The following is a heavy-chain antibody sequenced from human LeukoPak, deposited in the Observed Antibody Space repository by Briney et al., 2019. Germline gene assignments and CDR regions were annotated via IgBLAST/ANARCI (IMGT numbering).Heavy chain of an antibody. Sequence: SETLSLTCSVYGGSFIGYYWSWIRQPPGKGLEWIGEINHSGSTNYNPSLKSRVTISVDTSKNQFSLKLSSVTAADTAVYYCARAGLNGDVDYWGQGTLVTVSS. D-gene: IGHD4-17*01. CDR1: GGSFIGYY. CDR3: ARAGLNGDVDY. CDR2: INHSGST. V-gene: IGHV4-34*01. J-gene: IGHJ4*02.